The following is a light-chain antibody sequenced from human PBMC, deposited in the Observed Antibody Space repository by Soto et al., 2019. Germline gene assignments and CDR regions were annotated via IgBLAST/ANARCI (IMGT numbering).Light chain of an antibody. Sequence: QSALSQPPSASGSPGQSVTISCTGTSSDIGASTYVSWYQQHPDRAPNLIIYEVSKRPSGVPDRFSGSKSGNTASLTVSGLQADDEADYYCSSYAGNNNLVFGGGTQLTVL. J-gene: IGLJ2*01. CDR2: EVS. CDR3: SSYAGNNNLV. CDR1: SSDIGASTY. V-gene: IGLV2-8*01.